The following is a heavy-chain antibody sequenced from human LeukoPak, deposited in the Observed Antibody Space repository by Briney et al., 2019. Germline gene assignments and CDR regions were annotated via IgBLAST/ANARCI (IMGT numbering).Heavy chain of an antibody. V-gene: IGHV5-51*01. J-gene: IGHJ4*02. CDR3: ARRPAGYKSGWYPSDY. Sequence: GESLKISCKGSGYSFISYWIGWVRQMPGKGLEWMAMIYPGDSATRYSPSFQGQVTVSADKSTSTAYLQWSSLKASDTATYYCARRPAGYKSGWYPSDYWGQGTLVTVSS. CDR1: GYSFISYW. D-gene: IGHD6-19*01. CDR2: IYPGDSAT.